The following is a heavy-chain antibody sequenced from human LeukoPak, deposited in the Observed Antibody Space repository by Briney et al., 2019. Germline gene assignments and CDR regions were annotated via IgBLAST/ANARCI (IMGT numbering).Heavy chain of an antibody. CDR2: IYTSGST. V-gene: IGHV4-61*02. Sequence: PSETLSLTCAVSGGSISSGGYYWSWIRQPAGKGLEWIGRIYTSGSTNYNPSLKSRVTMSVDTSKNQFSLKLSSVTAADTAVYCCAREAVFGVVIRLWFDPWGQGTLVTVSS. CDR3: AREAVFGVVIRLWFDP. D-gene: IGHD3-3*01. CDR1: GGSISSGGYY. J-gene: IGHJ5*02.